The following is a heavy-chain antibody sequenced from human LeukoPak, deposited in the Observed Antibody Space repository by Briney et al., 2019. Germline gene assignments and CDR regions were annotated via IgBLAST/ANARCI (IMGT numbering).Heavy chain of an antibody. CDR2: IYYSGST. D-gene: IGHD6-13*01. CDR3: ARHNSSSWANWSDP. Sequence: PSETLSLTCTVSGGSISSYYWSCLRQPPGKGLEWIGYIYYSGSTNYNPSLKSRVTISVDTSKNQFSLKLSSVTAADTAVYYCARHNSSSWANWSDPWGQGNLVTVSS. V-gene: IGHV4-59*08. J-gene: IGHJ5*02. CDR1: GGSISSYY.